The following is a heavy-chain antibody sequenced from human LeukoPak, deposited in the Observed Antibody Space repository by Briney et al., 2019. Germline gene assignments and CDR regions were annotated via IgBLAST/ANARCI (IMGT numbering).Heavy chain of an antibody. D-gene: IGHD5-18*01. Sequence: PGGSLRLSCAASGFTFSSYWMHWVRQAPGRGLVWVSRINSDGSSISYADSVKGRFTISRDNAKNTLYLQMNSLRAEDTALYYCARAGVGADTAMELGYWGQGTLVTVSS. J-gene: IGHJ4*02. CDR3: ARAGVGADTAMELGY. CDR1: GFTFSSYW. V-gene: IGHV3-74*01. CDR2: INSDGSSI.